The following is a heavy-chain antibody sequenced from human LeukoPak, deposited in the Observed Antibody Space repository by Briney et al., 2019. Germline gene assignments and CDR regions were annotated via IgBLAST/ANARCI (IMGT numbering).Heavy chain of an antibody. CDR3: AKDSAWRQWLVLGYYGMDV. CDR2: MDPSSGNT. V-gene: IGHV1-8*01. J-gene: IGHJ6*02. Sequence: GASVKVSCKASGYTFTSYDINWVRQATGQGLEWMGWMDPSSGNTGYAQKFQGRVTMTRNTSISTAYMELNSLRAEDTAVYYCAKDSAWRQWLVLGYYGMDVWGQGTTVTVSS. D-gene: IGHD6-19*01. CDR1: GYTFTSYD.